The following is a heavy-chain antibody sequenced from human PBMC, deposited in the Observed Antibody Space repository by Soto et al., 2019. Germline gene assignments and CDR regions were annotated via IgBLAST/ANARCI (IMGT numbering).Heavy chain of an antibody. CDR2: ISSNGGST. CDR3: AKVLSRGWYNYYGMDV. V-gene: IGHV3-23*01. D-gene: IGHD6-19*01. Sequence: EVQLLESGGGLVQPGGSLRLSCAASGFTFSNYAMSWVRQAPGKGLEWVSTISSNGGSTYSADSVKGRFTISRDNSKNXLYLQMNSLRAEDTAVYYCAKVLSRGWYNYYGMDVWGQGTTVTVSS. J-gene: IGHJ6*02. CDR1: GFTFSNYA.